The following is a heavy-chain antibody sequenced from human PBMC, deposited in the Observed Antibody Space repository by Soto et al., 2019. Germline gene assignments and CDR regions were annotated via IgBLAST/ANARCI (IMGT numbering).Heavy chain of an antibody. CDR2: IWYDGSNK. D-gene: IGHD2-2*01. CDR1: GITFSSYG. CDR3: ARKGHCSSTSCYARDAFDI. V-gene: IGHV3-33*01. J-gene: IGHJ3*02. Sequence: QVQLVESGGGVVQPGRSLRLSCAASGITFSSYGMHWVRQAPGKGLEWVAVIWYDGSNKYYADSVKGRFTISRDNSKNTLYLQMNSLRADDTAVYYCARKGHCSSTSCYARDAFDIWGQGTMVTVSS.